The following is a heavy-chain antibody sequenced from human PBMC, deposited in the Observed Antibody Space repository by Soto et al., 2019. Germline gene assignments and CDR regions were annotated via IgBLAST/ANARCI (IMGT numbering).Heavy chain of an antibody. V-gene: IGHV3-23*01. D-gene: IGHD3-22*01. CDR2: ISGSGRST. CDR3: AKFIVYSYSSGYIAFAF. CDR1: GFTFSNYA. J-gene: IGHJ4*01. Sequence: GGSLRLSCAASGFTFSNYAMSWVRQAPGKGLEWVSGISGSGRSTYFADSVKGRFTISRDNSKNTLYLQMNSLRAEDTAVYYCAKFIVYSYSSGYIAFAFWGQRTLVLVSS.